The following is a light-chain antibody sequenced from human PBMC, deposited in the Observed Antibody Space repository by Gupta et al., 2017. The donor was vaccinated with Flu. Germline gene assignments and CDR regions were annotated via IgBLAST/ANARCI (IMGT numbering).Light chain of an antibody. CDR1: SSNIGSNN. CDR2: NNN. V-gene: IGLV1-44*01. CDR3: AAGDDSRNGWV. J-gene: IGLJ3*02. Sequence: RGTISCSGSSSNIGSNNVNWYQQLPGTAPNLLIHNNNKRPSGVPDRVSGSKSGTSASLAISGLQAEDEADYYCAAGDDSRNGWVFGGGTKLTVL.